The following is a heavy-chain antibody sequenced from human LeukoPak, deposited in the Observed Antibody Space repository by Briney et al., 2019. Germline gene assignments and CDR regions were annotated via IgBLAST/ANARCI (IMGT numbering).Heavy chain of an antibody. CDR3: ARDWDQMDAFDI. Sequence: PGGSLRLSCAASGFTVGSNYMSWVRQAPGKGLEWVSVIYGGGNTYYADSVKGRFTISRDNAKNSLYLQMNSLRAEDTALYYCARDWDQMDAFDIWGQGTMVTVSS. V-gene: IGHV3-53*01. CDR1: GFTVGSNY. D-gene: IGHD1-26*01. CDR2: IYGGGNT. J-gene: IGHJ3*02.